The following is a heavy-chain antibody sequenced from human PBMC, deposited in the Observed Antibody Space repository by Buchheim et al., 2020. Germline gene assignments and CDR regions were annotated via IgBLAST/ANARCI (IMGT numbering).Heavy chain of an antibody. CDR2: IYYSGST. D-gene: IGHD6-19*01. V-gene: IGHV4-31*11. J-gene: IGHJ4*02. CDR1: GGSFSSGGYY. Sequence: QVQLQQWGAGLLKPSETLSLTCAVYGGSFSSGGYYWSWIRQHPGKGLEWIGYIYYSGSTYYNPSLKSRVTISVDTSKNQFSLKLSSVTAADTAVYYCARVGGGIIAVADFDNWGQGTL. CDR3: ARVGGGIIAVADFDN.